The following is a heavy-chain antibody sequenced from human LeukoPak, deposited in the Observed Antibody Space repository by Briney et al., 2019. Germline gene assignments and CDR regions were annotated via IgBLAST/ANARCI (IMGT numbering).Heavy chain of an antibody. D-gene: IGHD3-9*01. Sequence: PWGALELSCAAPGFPFSNYAMSWVRPAPGKGLEWVSAITGSGGNTYYADSVKGRFTISRDNSKNTVFLQMNSLRAEDTAVDYCAKWGDYDVLTGYYVSDYWGQGTLVTVSS. CDR3: AKWGDYDVLTGYYVSDY. V-gene: IGHV3-23*01. CDR2: ITGSGGNT. CDR1: GFPFSNYA. J-gene: IGHJ4*02.